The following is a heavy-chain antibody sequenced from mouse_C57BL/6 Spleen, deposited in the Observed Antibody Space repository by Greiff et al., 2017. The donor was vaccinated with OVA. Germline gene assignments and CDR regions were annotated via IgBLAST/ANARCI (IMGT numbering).Heavy chain of an antibody. V-gene: IGHV1-4*01. CDR3: ARYDYGSSPYYFDY. D-gene: IGHD1-1*01. CDR1: GYTFTSYT. CDR2: INPSSGYT. J-gene: IGHJ2*01. Sequence: VQLQQSGAELARPGASVKMSCKASGYTFTSYTMHWVKQRPGQGLEWIGYINPSSGYTKYNQKFKDKATLTADKSSSTAYMQLSSLTSEDSAVYYSARYDYGSSPYYFDYWGQGTTLTVSS.